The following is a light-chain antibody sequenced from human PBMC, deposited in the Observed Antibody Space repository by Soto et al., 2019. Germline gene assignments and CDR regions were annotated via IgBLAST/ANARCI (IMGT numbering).Light chain of an antibody. J-gene: IGKJ1*01. V-gene: IGKV3-15*01. CDR3: QQYGSSGRT. CDR2: GAS. Sequence: EIVLTQSPATLSVSPGERATLACRASQSVGRNLAWYQQKPGQAPRLLIYGASTTAPGIPARFSGSGSGTEFTLTISSLQSEDFAVYYCQQYGSSGRTFGQGTKVDIK. CDR1: QSVGRN.